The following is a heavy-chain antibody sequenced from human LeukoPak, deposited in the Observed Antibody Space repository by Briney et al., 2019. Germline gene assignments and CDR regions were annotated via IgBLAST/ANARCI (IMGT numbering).Heavy chain of an antibody. Sequence: GGSLRLSCAASGFSFRFYSMNWVRQAPGKGLEWISYMTSSSKTAYYADSVRGRFAISRDNSKNTLYVQMNSLRDEDTAVYYCAKDQRWESPHYLDSWGQGTLVTVSS. D-gene: IGHD1-26*01. CDR3: AKDQRWESPHYLDS. V-gene: IGHV3-48*02. CDR1: GFSFRFYS. J-gene: IGHJ4*02. CDR2: MTSSSKTA.